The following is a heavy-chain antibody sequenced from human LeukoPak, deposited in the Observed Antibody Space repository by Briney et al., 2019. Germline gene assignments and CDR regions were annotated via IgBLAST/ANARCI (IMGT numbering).Heavy chain of an antibody. V-gene: IGHV3-11*04. Sequence: GGSLRLSCAASGFTFSNHYMSWIRQAPGKGLVWVSYISSRSSNKYYADSVKGRFTISRDNAKNSLYLQMNSLRAEDTAVYYCAVRGVVSSDYWGQGTLVTVSS. CDR2: ISSRSSNK. CDR1: GFTFSNHY. CDR3: AVRGVVSSDY. D-gene: IGHD3-10*01. J-gene: IGHJ4*02.